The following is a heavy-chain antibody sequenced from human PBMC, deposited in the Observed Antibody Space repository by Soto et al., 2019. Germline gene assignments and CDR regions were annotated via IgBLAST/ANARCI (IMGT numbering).Heavy chain of an antibody. CDR3: ARGKITGLFDY. Sequence: PSETLSLTCTVSGGSISDHYYMWIRLPPGRGLEYIAYIYNGRSTNYNPSLKSRVIISVDTPKNQFSLKLASVTAADTAVYYCARGKITGLFDYWGQGTLVTISP. J-gene: IGHJ4*02. CDR2: IYNGRST. D-gene: IGHD2-8*02. V-gene: IGHV4-59*11. CDR1: GGSISDHY.